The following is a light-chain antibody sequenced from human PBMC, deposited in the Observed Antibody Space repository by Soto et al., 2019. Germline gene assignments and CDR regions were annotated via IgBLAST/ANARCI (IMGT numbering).Light chain of an antibody. CDR2: DVS. CDR3: CSYEGSPYV. CDR1: SSDVGGYNY. J-gene: IGLJ1*01. V-gene: IGLV2-11*01. Sequence: QSALTQPRSVSGSPGQSVTISCTGTSSDVGGYNYVSWYQQHPGKAPKVMSYDVSKRPSGVTDRFSGSKSGNTSSLTISGLQAEDEADYYCCSYEGSPYVVGTGTELTVL.